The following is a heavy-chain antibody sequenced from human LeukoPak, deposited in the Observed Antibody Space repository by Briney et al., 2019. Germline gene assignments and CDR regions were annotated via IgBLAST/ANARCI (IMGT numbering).Heavy chain of an antibody. D-gene: IGHD3-16*02. J-gene: IGHJ6*03. CDR1: GGSIGTYY. Sequence: KPSETLSLTCTVSGGSIGTYYWSWVRQSPGTGLEWIGYIYVTGTRYNSYLQSRVTISVDRSRNQFFLKMTSVTAADTAVYYCARHIGGGIEDMDVWGRGTKVTVSS. CDR3: ARHIGGGIEDMDV. CDR2: IYVTGT. V-gene: IGHV4-59*08.